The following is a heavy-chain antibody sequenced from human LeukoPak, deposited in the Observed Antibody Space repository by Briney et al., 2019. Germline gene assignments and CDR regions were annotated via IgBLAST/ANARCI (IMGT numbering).Heavy chain of an antibody. Sequence: PGGSLRLSCAASGFTFSNYWMSWVRQAPGKGLEWVANIKQDGSEKYYVDSVKGRFTISRDNAKNSLYLQMNSLRAEDTAVYYCAREVSLYDPGDYWGQGTLVTVSS. J-gene: IGHJ4*02. CDR2: IKQDGSEK. CDR1: GFTFSNYW. CDR3: AREVSLYDPGDY. D-gene: IGHD2-2*02. V-gene: IGHV3-7*01.